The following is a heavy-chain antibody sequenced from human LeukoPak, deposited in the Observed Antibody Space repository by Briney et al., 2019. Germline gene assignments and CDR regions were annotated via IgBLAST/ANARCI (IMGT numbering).Heavy chain of an antibody. D-gene: IGHD1-1*01. CDR2: IDYYGTT. CDR1: GGSVSTSRYY. CDR3: GRLRNTALLKDWSSFHFDN. V-gene: IGHV4-39*01. J-gene: IGHJ4*02. Sequence: PSETLSLTCSVSGGSVSTSRYYWGCIRQPPGKGLEWIASIDYYGTTYYNPSLQGRVTTSVDTSKDQFSLNVTSVAAADTAMYYCGRLRNTALLKDWSSFHFDNWGQGTLVAVSS.